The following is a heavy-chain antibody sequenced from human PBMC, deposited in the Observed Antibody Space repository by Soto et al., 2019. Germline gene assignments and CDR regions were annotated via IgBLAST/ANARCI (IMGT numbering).Heavy chain of an antibody. J-gene: IGHJ6*02. V-gene: IGHV1-2*04. D-gene: IGHD3-10*01. Sequence: ASVKVSCKASGYTFTGYYMHWVRQAPGQGLEWMGWINPNSGGTNYAQKFQGWVTMTRDTSISTAYMELSRLRSDDTAVYYCARGRGFGETDYYYGMDVWGQGTTVTVSS. CDR3: ARGRGFGETDYYYGMDV. CDR2: INPNSGGT. CDR1: GYTFTGYY.